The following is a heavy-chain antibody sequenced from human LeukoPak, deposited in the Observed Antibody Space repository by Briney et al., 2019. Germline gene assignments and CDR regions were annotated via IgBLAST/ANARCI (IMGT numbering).Heavy chain of an antibody. J-gene: IGHJ4*02. CDR3: TRPDWATGSYDEF. V-gene: IGHV3-74*03. Sequence: RIKSDGTSTTYADSVKGRFTISRDNAKNTLFLQMTGLRVEDTAMYYCTRPDWATGSYDEFWGQGTRVTVSS. D-gene: IGHD1-26*01. CDR2: IKSDGTST.